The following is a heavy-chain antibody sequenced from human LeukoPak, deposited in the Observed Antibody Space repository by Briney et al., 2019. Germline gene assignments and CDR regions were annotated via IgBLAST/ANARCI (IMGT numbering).Heavy chain of an antibody. J-gene: IGHJ4*02. D-gene: IGHD6-19*01. CDR1: GFSSSYNW. CDR2: IGIDGITT. CDR3: MVYSSGWQ. V-gene: IGHV3-74*01. Sequence: GGSLRLSCAASGFSSSYNWMHWVRQPPGKGLVWVSRIGIDGITTNYADSVKGRFTISRDNAKNTLYLQMDSLRAEDTAVYYCMVYSSGWQWGQGTLVTVSS.